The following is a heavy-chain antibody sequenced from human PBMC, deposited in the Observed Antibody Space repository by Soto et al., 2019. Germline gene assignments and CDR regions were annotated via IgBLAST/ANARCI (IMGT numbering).Heavy chain of an antibody. D-gene: IGHD6-13*01. J-gene: IGHJ6*02. CDR3: TTESPAAAVPGGYYYYGMDV. CDR1: GFTFSNAL. Sequence: GGSLILSCASSGFTFSNALMSWVRQAPGKGLEWVGRIKSETDGGTTDYAAPVKGRFTISRDDSKNTLYLQMNSLKTEDTAVYYCTTESPAAAVPGGYYYYGMDVWGQGTTVTVSS. V-gene: IGHV3-15*01. CDR2: IKSETDGGTT.